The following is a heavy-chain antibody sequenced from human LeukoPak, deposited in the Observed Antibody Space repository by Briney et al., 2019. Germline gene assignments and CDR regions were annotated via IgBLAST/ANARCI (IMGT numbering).Heavy chain of an antibody. CDR3: ARVPDYYDSSGYYHWFDP. D-gene: IGHD3-22*01. V-gene: IGHV1-2*02. CDR2: INPNSGGT. Sequence: ASVTVSCKASGYTFTGYYMHWVRRAPGQGLEWMGWINPNSGGTNYAQKFQGRVTMTRDTSISTAYMELSRLRSDDTAVYYCARVPDYYDSSGYYHWFDPWGQGTLVTVSS. CDR1: GYTFTGYY. J-gene: IGHJ5*02.